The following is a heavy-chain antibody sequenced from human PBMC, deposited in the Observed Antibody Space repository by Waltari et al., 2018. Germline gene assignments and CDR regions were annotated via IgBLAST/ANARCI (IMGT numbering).Heavy chain of an antibody. CDR1: GGPFSSYA. CDR3: ARHMPKDTSAFDY. V-gene: IGHV1-69*01. CDR2: IISIVGTA. J-gene: IGHJ4*02. Sequence: QVPLVQSGAEVKKPWSSVKVSCQSSGGPFSSYAISWLRQAPGQGLEWMGGIISIVGTANYAQKFHGRVTITADESTSTAYMELSSLRSEDTAVYYCARHMPKDTSAFDYWGQGTLVTVSS. D-gene: IGHD2-2*01.